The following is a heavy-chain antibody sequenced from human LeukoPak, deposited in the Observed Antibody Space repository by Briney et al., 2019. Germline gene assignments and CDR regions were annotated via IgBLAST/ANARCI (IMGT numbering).Heavy chain of an antibody. CDR3: ARSGFLEWLLLDY. J-gene: IGHJ4*02. CDR2: INPNSGGT. CDR1: GYTFTSYD. V-gene: IGHV1-2*02. Sequence: ASVKVSCKASGYTFTSYDINWVRQATGQGLEWMGWINPNSGGTNYAQKFQGRVTMTRDTSISTAYMELSRLRSDDTAVYYCARSGFLEWLLLDYWGQGTLVTVSS. D-gene: IGHD3-3*01.